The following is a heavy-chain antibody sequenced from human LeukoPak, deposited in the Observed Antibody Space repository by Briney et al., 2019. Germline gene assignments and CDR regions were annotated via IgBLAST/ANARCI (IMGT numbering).Heavy chain of an antibody. CDR3: ARRTSFMTGFIDY. CDR1: GYSSSIYW. CDR2: IYPVDSDT. J-gene: IGHJ4*02. D-gene: IGHD3-9*01. V-gene: IGHV5-51*01. Sequence: GESLKISCKGSGYSSSIYWIGWVRQMPGKGLEWMGIIYPVDSDTRYSPSFQGQVTISADKSTSTAYLQWSSLKASDTAMYYCARRTSFMTGFIDYWGQGTLVTVSS.